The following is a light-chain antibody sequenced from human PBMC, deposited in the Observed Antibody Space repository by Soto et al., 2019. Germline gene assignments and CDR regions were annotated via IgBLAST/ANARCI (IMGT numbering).Light chain of an antibody. Sequence: QSVLSQPASGSGAPGQRITISCTGSSSNIGANYDVHWYRQVPGTAPKLLMSGDNNRPSGVADRFSGSKSGTSASLAITRLQAEDEADYYCQSYDSSLNRVFGTGTKVTVL. CDR2: GDN. J-gene: IGLJ1*01. V-gene: IGLV1-40*01. CDR1: SSNIGANYD. CDR3: QSYDSSLNRV.